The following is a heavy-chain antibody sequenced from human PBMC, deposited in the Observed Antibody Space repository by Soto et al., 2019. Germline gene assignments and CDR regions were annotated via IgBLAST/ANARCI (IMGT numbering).Heavy chain of an antibody. Sequence: SETLSLTCAVSGGSISSSDWWTWARQPPGKGLEWIGEIHHSGSTNYDPSLKSRITISADRSKNQFSLELTSVTAADTAVYYCAGRSRSIEWGQGTQVTVSS. CDR2: IHHSGST. V-gene: IGHV4-4*02. CDR1: GGSISSSDW. J-gene: IGHJ4*02. CDR3: AGRSRSIE. D-gene: IGHD1-26*01.